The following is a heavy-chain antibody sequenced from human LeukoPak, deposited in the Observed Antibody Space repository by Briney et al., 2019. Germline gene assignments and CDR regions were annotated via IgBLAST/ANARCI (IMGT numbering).Heavy chain of an antibody. J-gene: IGHJ4*02. D-gene: IGHD2-15*01. CDR3: AKDLGYCSGGSCYGYYFDY. CDR1: GFTFSSYA. CDR2: ISGSGGST. V-gene: IGHV3-23*01. Sequence: GGSLRLSCAASGFTFSSYAMSWVRQAPGKGLEWVSAISGSGGSTYYADSVKGRFTISRDNSKSTLYLQMNSLRAEDTAVYYCAKDLGYCSGGSCYGYYFDYWGQGTLVTVSS.